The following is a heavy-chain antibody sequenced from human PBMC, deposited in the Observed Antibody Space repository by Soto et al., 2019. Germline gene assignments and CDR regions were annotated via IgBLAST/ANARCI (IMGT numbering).Heavy chain of an antibody. J-gene: IGHJ6*03. Sequence: GGSLRLSCAASGFTFSSYGMHWVRQAPGKGLEWVAVIWYDGSNKYYADSVKGRFTISRDNSKNTLYLQMNSLRAEDTAVYYCARDPGQQRQDYYYYMDVWGKGTTVTVSS. V-gene: IGHV3-33*01. CDR1: GFTFSSYG. CDR3: ARDPGQQRQDYYYYMDV. CDR2: IWYDGSNK. D-gene: IGHD6-25*01.